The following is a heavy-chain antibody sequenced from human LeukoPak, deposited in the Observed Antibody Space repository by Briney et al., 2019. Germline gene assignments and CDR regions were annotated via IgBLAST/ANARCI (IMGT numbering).Heavy chain of an antibody. V-gene: IGHV1-18*01. D-gene: IGHD2-15*01. CDR2: ISAYNGNT. CDR3: ARDQPIAYFGCSGGSCYGGGIDY. Sequence: ASVKVSCKASGYTFTSYGISWVQQAPGQGLEWMGWISAYNGNTNYAQKLQGRVTMTTDTSTSTAYMELRSLRSDDTAVYYCARDQPIAYFGCSGGSCYGGGIDYWGQGTLVTVSS. J-gene: IGHJ4*02. CDR1: GYTFTSYG.